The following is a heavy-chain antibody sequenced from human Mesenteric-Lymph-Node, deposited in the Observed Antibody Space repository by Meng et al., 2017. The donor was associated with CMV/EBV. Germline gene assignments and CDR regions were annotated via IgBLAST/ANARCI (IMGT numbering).Heavy chain of an antibody. V-gene: IGHV3-23*03. Sequence: GESLKISCAASGFTFRNYAMTWVRQAPGKGLEWVSVIYRTGSMTYYADSVKGRFTISRDNSKNTLYLQMNSLRVEDTAVYYCAKDTYSTSSGDGFDTWGQGTMVT. CDR3: AKDTYSTSSGDGFDT. J-gene: IGHJ3*02. CDR1: GFTFRNYA. CDR2: IYRTGSMT. D-gene: IGHD6-6*01.